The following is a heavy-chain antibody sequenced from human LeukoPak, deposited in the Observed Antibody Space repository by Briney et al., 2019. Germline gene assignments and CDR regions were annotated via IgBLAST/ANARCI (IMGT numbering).Heavy chain of an antibody. CDR2: MSYDGSDK. D-gene: IGHD2-2*02. J-gene: IGHJ6*03. CDR3: AKGFCSSTTCYTYYYYFMDV. Sequence: PGGSLRLSCVASGFTFSTYAMHWVRQAPGEGLEWVAVMSYDGSDKFYADSVKGRFTISRDNSKNTLYLQMNSLRAEDTALYYCAKGFCSSTTCYTYYYYFMDVWGKGTTVTVSS. V-gene: IGHV3-30-3*01. CDR1: GFTFSTYA.